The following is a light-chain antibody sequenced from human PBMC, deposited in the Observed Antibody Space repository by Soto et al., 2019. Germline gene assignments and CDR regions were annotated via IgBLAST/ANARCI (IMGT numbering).Light chain of an antibody. Sequence: DIVMTQSPDSLAVSLGERATINCKSSQSVLYSADNKNYLAWYQQKPGQPPKLLIYWASTRESGVPDRFSGSGSGTDFTLTISGLQAEDVAVYSCQQYYSTPWTFGQGTNVEIK. V-gene: IGKV4-1*01. CDR1: QSVLYSADNKNY. CDR2: WAS. J-gene: IGKJ1*01. CDR3: QQYYSTPWT.